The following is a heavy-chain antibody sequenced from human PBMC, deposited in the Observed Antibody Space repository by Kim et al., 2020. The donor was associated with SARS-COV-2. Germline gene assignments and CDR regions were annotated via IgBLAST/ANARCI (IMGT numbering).Heavy chain of an antibody. V-gene: IGHV3-33*06. J-gene: IGHJ4*02. D-gene: IGHD5-12*01. CDR3: AKDGSVWWLDQYYFDY. CDR2: IWYDGSNK. CDR1: GFTFSSYG. Sequence: GGSLRLSCAASGFTFSSYGMHWVRQAPGKGLEWVAVIWYDGSNKYYADSVKGRFTISRDNSKNTLYLQMNSLRAEDTAVYYCAKDGSVWWLDQYYFDYWGQGTLVTVSS.